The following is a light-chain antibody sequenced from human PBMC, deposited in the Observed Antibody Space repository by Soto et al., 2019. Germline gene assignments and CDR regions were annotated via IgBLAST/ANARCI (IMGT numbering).Light chain of an antibody. Sequence: QSALTQPASVSGSPGQSITISCAGTSSDVGGYNYVSWYQQHPGKVPRLIISDVNKRPSGVSDRFSGSTSGNTASLTISGLQAEDGADYYCASFTRSVTVVFGGGTTLTVL. V-gene: IGLV2-14*03. CDR2: DVN. J-gene: IGLJ2*01. CDR1: SSDVGGYNY. CDR3: ASFTRSVTVV.